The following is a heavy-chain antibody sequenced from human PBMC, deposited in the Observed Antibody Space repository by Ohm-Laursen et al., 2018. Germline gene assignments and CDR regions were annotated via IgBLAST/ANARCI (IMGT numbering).Heavy chain of an antibody. V-gene: IGHV1-18*01. Sequence: GSSVKVSCKASGYTFTSYGISWVRQAPGQGLEWMGWISAYNGNTNYAQKLQGRVTMTTDTSTSTAYMELRSLRSDDTAVYYCAGSYYDFWSGYYTGKAYGMDVWGQGTTVTVSS. CDR2: ISAYNGNT. CDR1: GYTFTSYG. D-gene: IGHD3-3*01. CDR3: AGSYYDFWSGYYTGKAYGMDV. J-gene: IGHJ6*02.